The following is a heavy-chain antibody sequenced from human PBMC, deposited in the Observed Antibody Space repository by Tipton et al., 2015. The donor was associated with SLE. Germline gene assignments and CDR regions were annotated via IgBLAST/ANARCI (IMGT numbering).Heavy chain of an antibody. CDR1: GGSISSGGYY. CDR3: ARKRLPDLDFDL. CDR2: IYYSGST. V-gene: IGHV4-31*03. D-gene: IGHD3-16*01. Sequence: TLSLTCTVSGGSISSGGYYWSWIRQHPGKGLEWNGYIYYSGSTYYNPSLKSRVTISIDTSKNQFSLKLSSVTAADTAAYYCARKRLPDLDFDLWGRGTLVTVSS. J-gene: IGHJ2*01.